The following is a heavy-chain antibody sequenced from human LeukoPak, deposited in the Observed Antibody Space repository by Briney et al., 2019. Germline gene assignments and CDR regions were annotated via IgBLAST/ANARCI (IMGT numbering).Heavy chain of an antibody. J-gene: IGHJ4*02. Sequence: GGSLRLSCAASGFTFSSYSMNWVRQAPGKGLEWVSSISSSSSYIYYADSVKGRFTISRDNSKNKLYLQMNSLRAEDTAVYYCAKVFAVARAFDYWGQGTLVTVSS. CDR2: ISSSSSYI. V-gene: IGHV3-21*04. D-gene: IGHD6-19*01. CDR1: GFTFSSYS. CDR3: AKVFAVARAFDY.